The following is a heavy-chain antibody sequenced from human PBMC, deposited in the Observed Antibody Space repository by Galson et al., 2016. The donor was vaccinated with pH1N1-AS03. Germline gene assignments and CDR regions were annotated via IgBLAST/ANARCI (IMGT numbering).Heavy chain of an antibody. V-gene: IGHV4-30-2*01. Sequence: TLSLTCAVSGDSISNGGYSWSWIRQPPGKGLEWIGYIFHSGTTFYTPSLKSRVTMSVDRPSNQFSLRLNSVTAADTAVYYCARGPPGASVAYYSGMDVWGPGTMVIVSS. CDR1: GDSISNGGYS. CDR3: ARGPPGASVAYYSGMDV. D-gene: IGHD4/OR15-4a*01. J-gene: IGHJ6*02. CDR2: IFHSGTT.